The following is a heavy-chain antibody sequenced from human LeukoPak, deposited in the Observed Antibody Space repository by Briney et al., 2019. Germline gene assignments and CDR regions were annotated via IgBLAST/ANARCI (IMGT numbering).Heavy chain of an antibody. CDR3: AKATLLWFGESHFDY. V-gene: IGHV3-23*01. Sequence: GGSLRLSCAASGFTFSSYATSWVRQAPGKGLEWVSAISGSGGSTYYADSVKGRFTISRDNSKNTLYLQMNSLRAEDTAVYYCAKATLLWFGESHFDYWGQGTLVTVSS. J-gene: IGHJ4*02. CDR1: GFTFSSYA. D-gene: IGHD3-10*01. CDR2: ISGSGGST.